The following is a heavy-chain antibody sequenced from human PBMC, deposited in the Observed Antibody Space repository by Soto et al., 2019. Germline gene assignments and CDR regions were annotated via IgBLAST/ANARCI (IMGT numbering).Heavy chain of an antibody. V-gene: IGHV1-3*01. D-gene: IGHD3-22*01. CDR3: ARADYDTSGYYFDY. J-gene: IGHJ4*02. Sequence: ASVKVSCKASGYTFTSYAMHWVRQAPGQRLEWMGWINAGNGNTKYSQKFQGRVTITRDTSASTAYMELNSLRDEDTAVYYCARADYDTSGYYFDYWGQGALVTVSS. CDR1: GYTFTSYA. CDR2: INAGNGNT.